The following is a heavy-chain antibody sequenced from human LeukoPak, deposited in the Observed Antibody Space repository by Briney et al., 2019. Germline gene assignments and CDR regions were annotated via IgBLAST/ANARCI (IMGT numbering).Heavy chain of an antibody. D-gene: IGHD4/OR15-4a*01. Sequence: ASVKVSCKVSGSTFTKLSMHWVRQAPGKGLEWMGGFHPENGETIYAQKFQGRVTMTEDTSTDTAYMELSSLTSEDTAVYYCATPRIANYYPPRYWGQGTLVTVSS. CDR1: GSTFTKLS. V-gene: IGHV1-24*01. J-gene: IGHJ4*02. CDR2: FHPENGET. CDR3: ATPRIANYYPPRY.